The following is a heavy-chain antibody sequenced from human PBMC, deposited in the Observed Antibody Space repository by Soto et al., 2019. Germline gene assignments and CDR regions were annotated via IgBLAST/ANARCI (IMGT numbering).Heavy chain of an antibody. CDR1: GVSFSSYG. J-gene: IGHJ4*02. V-gene: IGHV3-33*01. Sequence: PGGSLRLSCAASGVSFSSYGMHWVRQAPGKGLEWVTVIWYDGSNKDYADSVKGRFTIFRDNSKKTLYLQMNSLRAEDTALFYCARDREGGGFIYGGRETLVTASP. CDR2: IWYDGSNK. CDR3: ARDREGGGFIY. D-gene: IGHD3-16*01.